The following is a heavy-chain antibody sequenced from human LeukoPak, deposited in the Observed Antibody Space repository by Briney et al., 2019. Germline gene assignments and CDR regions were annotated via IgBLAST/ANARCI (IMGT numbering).Heavy chain of an antibody. CDR2: IIPIFGTA. V-gene: IGHV1-69*13. Sequence: SVKVSCKASGGTFSSYAISWVRQAPGQGLEWMGGIIPIFGTANYAQKFQGRVTITADESTSTAYMELSSLRSEDTAVYYCAREGNWNDVATKHRGAFDIWGQGTMVTVSS. D-gene: IGHD1-20*01. CDR3: AREGNWNDVATKHRGAFDI. CDR1: GGTFSSYA. J-gene: IGHJ3*02.